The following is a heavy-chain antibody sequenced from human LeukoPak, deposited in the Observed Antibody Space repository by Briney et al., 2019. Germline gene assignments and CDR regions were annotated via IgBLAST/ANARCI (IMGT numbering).Heavy chain of an antibody. CDR3: ARALGQQLVPGY. V-gene: IGHV1-69*04. D-gene: IGHD6-13*01. CDR2: IIPILGIA. Sequence: SVKVSCKASGGTFISYAISWVRQAPGQGLERMGRIIPILGIANYAQKFQGRVTITADKSTSTAYMELSSLRSEDTAVYYCARALGQQLVPGYWGQGTLVTVSS. CDR1: GGTFISYA. J-gene: IGHJ4*02.